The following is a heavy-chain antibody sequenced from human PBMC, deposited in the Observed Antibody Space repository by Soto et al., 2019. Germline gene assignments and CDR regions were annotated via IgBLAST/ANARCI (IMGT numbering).Heavy chain of an antibody. J-gene: IGHJ4*02. CDR3: ARASEWLLLHNPFDY. Sequence: SETLSLTCGVYGGSFSGYYGSWIRQPPGKGLEWIGEINHSGSTNYNPSLKSRVTISVDTSKNQFSLKLSSVTAADTAVYYCARASEWLLLHNPFDYWGQGTLVTVSS. D-gene: IGHD3-22*01. CDR1: GGSFSGYY. CDR2: INHSGST. V-gene: IGHV4-34*01.